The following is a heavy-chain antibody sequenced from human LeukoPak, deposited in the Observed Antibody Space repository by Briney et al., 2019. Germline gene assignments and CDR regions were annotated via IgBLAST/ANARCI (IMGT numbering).Heavy chain of an antibody. D-gene: IGHD6-19*01. J-gene: IGHJ4*02. CDR2: ISSSGSTI. Sequence: GGSLRLSCAASGFTFDDYGMSWIRQAPGKGLEWVSYISSSGSTIYYADSVKGRFTISRDNAKNSLYLQMNSLRAEDTAVYYCAKDVAVAGTDGFDYWGQGTLVTVSS. V-gene: IGHV3-11*04. CDR3: AKDVAVAGTDGFDY. CDR1: GFTFDDYG.